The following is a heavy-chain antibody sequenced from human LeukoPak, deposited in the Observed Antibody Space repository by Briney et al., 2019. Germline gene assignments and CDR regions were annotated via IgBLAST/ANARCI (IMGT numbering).Heavy chain of an antibody. V-gene: IGHV3-23*01. CDR2: ISGSGGST. J-gene: IGHJ4*02. D-gene: IGHD1-7*01. CDR3: AKVAPYGNYLFHY. Sequence: GGSLILSCAASGFTFSSYAMSWVRQAPRKGLEWVSGISGSGGSTNYADSVKGRFTIARDNSKNTLYLQMNSLGAEDTAVYYCAKVAPYGNYLFHYWGQGTRVTVSS. CDR1: GFTFSSYA.